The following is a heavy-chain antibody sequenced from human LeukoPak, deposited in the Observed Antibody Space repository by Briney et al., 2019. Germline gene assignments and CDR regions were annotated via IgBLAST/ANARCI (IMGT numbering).Heavy chain of an antibody. V-gene: IGHV3-23*01. Sequence: PGRSLRLSCAASGFTFSSYAMSWVRQAPGKGLEWVSAISGSGGSTYYADSVKGRFTISRDNSKNTLYLQMNSLRAEDTAVYYCARDHLAYGWPGYSYSSANGYWGQGTLVTVSS. J-gene: IGHJ4*02. CDR3: ARDHLAYGWPGYSYSSANGY. D-gene: IGHD5-18*01. CDR2: ISGSGGST. CDR1: GFTFSSYA.